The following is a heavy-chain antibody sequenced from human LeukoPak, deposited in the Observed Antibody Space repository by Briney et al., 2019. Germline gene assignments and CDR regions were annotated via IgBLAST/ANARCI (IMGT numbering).Heavy chain of an antibody. CDR2: VYTSGST. J-gene: IGHJ4*02. CDR3: ARGPVRDGYNLFDY. Sequence: PSETLSPTCTVSGGSISSYYWSWIRQPAGKGLEWIGRVYTSGSTNYNPSLKSRVTMSVDTSKNQFSLKLSSVTAADTAVYYCARGPVRDGYNLFDYWGQGTLVTVSS. CDR1: GGSISSYY. D-gene: IGHD5-24*01. V-gene: IGHV4-4*07.